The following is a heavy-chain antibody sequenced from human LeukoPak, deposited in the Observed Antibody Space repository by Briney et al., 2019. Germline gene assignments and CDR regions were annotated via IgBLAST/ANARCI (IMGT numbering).Heavy chain of an antibody. CDR1: GFTFSRYA. V-gene: IGHV3-30-3*01. CDR3: ARDVSGGGLDY. J-gene: IGHJ4*02. Sequence: GGSLRLSCAASGFTFSRYAIHWVRQAAGKGLEWVAVITYDGSKNYYADSVKGRFTISRDNSKNTLFLQMNSLRADDTAVYYCARDVSGGGLDYWGQGTLVPVSS. D-gene: IGHD2-15*01. CDR2: ITYDGSKN.